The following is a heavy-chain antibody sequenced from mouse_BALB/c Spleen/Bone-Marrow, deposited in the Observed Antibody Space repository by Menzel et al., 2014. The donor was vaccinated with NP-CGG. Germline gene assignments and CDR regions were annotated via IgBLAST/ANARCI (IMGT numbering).Heavy chain of an antibody. V-gene: IGHV1-18*01. J-gene: IGHJ3*01. Sequence: EVKVVESGPELVKPGASVKISCKPSGYTFTEYTIHWVKQSHGKSLEWIGNINPNIGGATYNQKFKGKATLTVDMSSSTAYMDLRSLTSEDSAVYYCARGRFAYWGQGTLVSVSA. CDR3: ARGRFAY. CDR2: INPNIGGA. CDR1: GYTFTEYT.